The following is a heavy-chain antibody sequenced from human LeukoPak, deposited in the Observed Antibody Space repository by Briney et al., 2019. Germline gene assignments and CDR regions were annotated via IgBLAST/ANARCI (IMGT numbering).Heavy chain of an antibody. CDR3: ASITTVTGDYYYGMDV. CDR2: MNPNSGNT. V-gene: IGHV1-8*01. D-gene: IGHD4-11*01. J-gene: IGHJ6*02. Sequence: ASAKVSCKASGYTFTSYDINWVRQATGQGLEWMGWMNPNSGNTGYAQKFQGRVTMTRNTSISTAYMELSSLRSEDTAVYYCASITTVTGDYYYGMDVWGQGTTVTVSS. CDR1: GYTFTSYD.